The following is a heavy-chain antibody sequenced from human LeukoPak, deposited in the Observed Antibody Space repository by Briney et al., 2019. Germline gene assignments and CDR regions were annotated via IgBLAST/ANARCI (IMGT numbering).Heavy chain of an antibody. CDR3: ARAPLVRGVIPPFDY. J-gene: IGHJ4*02. D-gene: IGHD3-10*01. CDR2: FGATGDT. Sequence: TGGSLRLSCAASGFTFTSYDMHWVRQVSGKGLEWVSGFGATGDTYCPGSVKGRFTISRENAKNALYLQMNNLRAGDTAVYYCARAPLVRGVIPPFDYWGQGALVSVSS. V-gene: IGHV3-13*04. CDR1: GFTFTSYD.